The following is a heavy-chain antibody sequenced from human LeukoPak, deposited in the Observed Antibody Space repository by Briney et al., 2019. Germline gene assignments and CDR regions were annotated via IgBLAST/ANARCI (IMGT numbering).Heavy chain of an antibody. J-gene: IGHJ5*02. Sequence: PGGSLRLSCAASGFTFNNYYMSWIRQAPGKGLEWLSYINIGGTNTHYADSVKGRFTISRDNAKKSLYLEMNNLRAEDTAVYYCAADGAGFDTWGQGVLVTVSS. V-gene: IGHV3-11*01. D-gene: IGHD5-24*01. CDR1: GFTFNNYY. CDR2: INIGGTNT. CDR3: AADGAGFDT.